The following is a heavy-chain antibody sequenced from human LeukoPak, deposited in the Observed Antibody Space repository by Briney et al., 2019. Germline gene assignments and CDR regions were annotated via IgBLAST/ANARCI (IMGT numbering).Heavy chain of an antibody. CDR2: ISSSIRYI. J-gene: IGHJ4*02. V-gene: IGHV3-21*04. CDR3: ARNREASGRHPLDY. Sequence: GESLRLSCAASGFTFSSHSMNWDRHAPGRGREWVSSISSSIRYIYYADSVKGRFTISRDNAKNSLYLQMNSLRAEDTAVYYCARNREASGRHPLDYWGQGALVTASS. D-gene: IGHD3-10*01. CDR1: GFTFSSHS.